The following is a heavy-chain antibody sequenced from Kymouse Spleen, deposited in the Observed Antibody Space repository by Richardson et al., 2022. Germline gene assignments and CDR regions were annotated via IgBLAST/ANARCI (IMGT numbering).Heavy chain of an antibody. CDR3: ARHPRIAARQGYYYYYGMDV. CDR2: IYPGDSDT. J-gene: IGHJ6*02. D-gene: IGHD6-6*01. Sequence: EVQLVQSGAEVKKPGESLKISCKGSGYSFTSYWIGWVRQMPGKGLEWMGIIYPGDSDTRYSPSFQGQVTISADKSISTAYLQWSSLKASDTAMYYCARHPRIAARQGYYYYYGMDVWGQGTTVTVSS. V-gene: IGHV5-51*01. CDR1: GYSFTSYW.